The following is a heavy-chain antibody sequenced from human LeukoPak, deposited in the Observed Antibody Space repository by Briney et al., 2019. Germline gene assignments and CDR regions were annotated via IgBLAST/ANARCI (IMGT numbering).Heavy chain of an antibody. CDR1: GFTFSSYS. D-gene: IGHD3-22*01. V-gene: IGHV3-23*01. Sequence: TGGSLRLSCTASGFTFSSYSMSWVRQAPGKGLEWVSAISGSGGSTYYADSVKGRFTISRDNSKNTLYLQMNSLRAEDTAVYYCAKAVAKVVVITHDAFDIWGQGTMVTVPS. CDR2: ISGSGGST. J-gene: IGHJ3*02. CDR3: AKAVAKVVVITHDAFDI.